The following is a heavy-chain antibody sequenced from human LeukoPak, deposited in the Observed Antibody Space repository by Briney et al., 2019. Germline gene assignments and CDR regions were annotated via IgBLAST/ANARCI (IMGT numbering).Heavy chain of an antibody. CDR1: GFIFDDYA. V-gene: IGHV3-20*04. J-gene: IGHJ6*04. Sequence: GGSLRLSCAASGFIFDDYAMSWVRQAPGKGLEWVSGVNWNGGDIGYADSVKGRFTISRDNAKNSLYLQMKSLRAEDTAVYYCAELGITMIGGVWGKGTTVTISS. D-gene: IGHD3-10*02. CDR3: AELGITMIGGV. CDR2: VNWNGGDI.